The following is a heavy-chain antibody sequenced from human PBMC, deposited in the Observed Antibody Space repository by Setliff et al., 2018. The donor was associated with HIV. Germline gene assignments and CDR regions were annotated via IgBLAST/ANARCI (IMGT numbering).Heavy chain of an antibody. CDR1: GYSISSGYY. Sequence: PSETLSLTCAVSGYSISSGYYWGWIRQPPGKGLEWVGSIYHSGTTYYNPSLKSRVTISVDTSKNQFSLKLSSVTAADTAVYYCARHDRGGYYSLDYWGQGTLVTVSS. J-gene: IGHJ4*02. D-gene: IGHD3-22*01. CDR3: ARHDRGGYYSLDY. CDR2: IYHSGTT. V-gene: IGHV4-38-2*01.